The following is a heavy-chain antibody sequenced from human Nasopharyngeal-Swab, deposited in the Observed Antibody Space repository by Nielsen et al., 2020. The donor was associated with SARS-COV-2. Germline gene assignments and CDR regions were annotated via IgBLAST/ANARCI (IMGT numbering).Heavy chain of an antibody. CDR2: IWYDGSNK. CDR1: GFTFSSYG. V-gene: IGHV3-33*08. J-gene: IGHJ3*02. Sequence: GGSLRLSCAASGFTFSSYGMHWVRQAPGKGLEWVAVIWYDGSNKYYADSVKGRFTISRDNAKNSLYLQMNSLRAEDTAVYYCARDSSCCGDAFDIWGQGTMVTVSS. CDR3: ARDSSCCGDAFDI. D-gene: IGHD6-13*01.